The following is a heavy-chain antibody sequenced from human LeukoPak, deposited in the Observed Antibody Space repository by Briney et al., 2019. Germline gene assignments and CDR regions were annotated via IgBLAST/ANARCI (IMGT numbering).Heavy chain of an antibody. Sequence: GGSLRLSCAASGVTFSSYWMRWVRQAPGKWLEWVATINQDGSEKYYVDSVKGRFTISRDNAKNSLYLQMNSLRAEDTAVYYCARDWKHPFDMWGQGTMVTVSS. J-gene: IGHJ3*02. CDR3: ARDWKHPFDM. D-gene: IGHD1-1*01. CDR2: INQDGSEK. CDR1: GVTFSSYW. V-gene: IGHV3-7*01.